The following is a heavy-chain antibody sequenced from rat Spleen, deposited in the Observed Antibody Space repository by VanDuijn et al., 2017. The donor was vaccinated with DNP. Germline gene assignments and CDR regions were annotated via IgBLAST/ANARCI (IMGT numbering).Heavy chain of an antibody. CDR1: GFIFSNYW. CDR2: ITNTGGST. J-gene: IGHJ2*01. V-gene: IGHV5-31*01. D-gene: IGHD1-6*01. CDR3: ARHRGVRIYLNYFDY. Sequence: EVQLVESGGGPVQPGRSLKLSCVASGFIFSNYWMTWIRQAPGKGLEWVASITNTGGSTYYLDSVKGRFTISRDNAKSTLYLQMDSLRSEDTATYYCARHRGVRIYLNYFDYWGPGVMVTVSS.